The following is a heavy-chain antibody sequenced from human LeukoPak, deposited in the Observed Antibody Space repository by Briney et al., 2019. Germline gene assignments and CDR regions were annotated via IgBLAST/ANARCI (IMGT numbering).Heavy chain of an antibody. D-gene: IGHD3-22*01. Sequence: SETLSLTCTASGYSISSGYYWGWIRQPPGKGLEWIGSIYHSGSTYYNPSLKSRVTISVDTSKNQFSLKLSSVTAADTAVYYCARDNYDSSGYYEDYFDYWGQGTLVTVSS. V-gene: IGHV4-38-2*02. J-gene: IGHJ4*02. CDR1: GYSISSGYY. CDR2: IYHSGST. CDR3: ARDNYDSSGYYEDYFDY.